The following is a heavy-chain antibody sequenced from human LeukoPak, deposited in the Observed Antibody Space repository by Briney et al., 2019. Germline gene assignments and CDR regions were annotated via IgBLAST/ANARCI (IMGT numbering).Heavy chain of an antibody. J-gene: IGHJ3*02. Sequence: ASVKVSCKASGGTFSSYAISWVRQAPGQGLEWMGGIIPIFGTANYAQKFQGRVTITADESTSTAYMELSSLRSEDTAVYYCARNSWLGSGYLNDAFDIWGQGTMVTVSS. V-gene: IGHV1-69*13. CDR3: ARNSWLGSGYLNDAFDI. CDR2: IIPIFGTA. D-gene: IGHD3-3*01. CDR1: GGTFSSYA.